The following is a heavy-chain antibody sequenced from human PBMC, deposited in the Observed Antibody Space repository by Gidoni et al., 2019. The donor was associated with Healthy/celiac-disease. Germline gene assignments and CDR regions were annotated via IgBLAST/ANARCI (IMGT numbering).Heavy chain of an antibody. V-gene: IGHV2-70*01. D-gene: IGHD3-3*01. CDR3: ARTQAILRFSRYGMDV. J-gene: IGHJ6*02. CDR2: IDWDDDK. CDR1: GFSLSTSGMC. Sequence: QVTLRESGPALVKPTQTLTLTCTFSGFSLSTSGMCVSWIRHPPGKALEWLALIDWDDDKYYSTSLKTRLTISKDTSKNQVVLTMTNMDPVDTATYYCARTQAILRFSRYGMDVWGQGTTVTVSS.